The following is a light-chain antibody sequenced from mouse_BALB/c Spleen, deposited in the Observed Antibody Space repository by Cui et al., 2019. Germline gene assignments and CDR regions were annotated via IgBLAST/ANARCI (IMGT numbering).Light chain of an antibody. CDR2: DTS. J-gene: IGKJ1*01. CDR1: SSVSY. Sequence: QIVLTQSPAILSASPGEKVTMTCIASSSVSYMYWYQQKPGSSPRLRIYDTSHLASGVPVRLSGSGSGTSYSLTISRMEAEDAATYYCQQWSSYPRTFGGGTKLEIK. V-gene: IGKV4-55*01. CDR3: QQWSSYPRT.